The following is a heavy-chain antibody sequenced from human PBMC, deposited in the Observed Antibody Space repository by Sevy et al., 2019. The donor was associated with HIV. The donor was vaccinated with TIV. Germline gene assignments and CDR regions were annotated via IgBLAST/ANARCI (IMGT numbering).Heavy chain of an antibody. Sequence: GGSLRLSCAASGFTFSSYAMHWVRQAPGKGLEWVAVISYDGSNKYYADSVKGRFTNSRDNSKNTLYLQMNSLRAEDTAVYYCASHGRYDDILTGYYSSYYYYGMDVWGQGTTVTVSS. CDR3: ASHGRYDDILTGYYSSYYYYGMDV. CDR2: ISYDGSNK. CDR1: GFTFSSYA. D-gene: IGHD3-9*01. V-gene: IGHV3-30-3*01. J-gene: IGHJ6*02.